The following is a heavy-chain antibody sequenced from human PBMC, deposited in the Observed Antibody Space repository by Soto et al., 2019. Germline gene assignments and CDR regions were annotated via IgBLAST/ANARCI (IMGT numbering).Heavy chain of an antibody. D-gene: IGHD1-26*01. CDR3: AKLIVGATHDAFDI. CDR1: GFTFSSYG. V-gene: IGHV3-30*18. Sequence: GGSLRLSCAASGFTFSSYGMHWVRQAPGKGLEWVAVISYDGSNKYYADSVKGRFTISRDNSKNTLYLQMNSLRAEDTAVYYCAKLIVGATHDAFDIWGQGTMVTVSS. CDR2: ISYDGSNK. J-gene: IGHJ3*02.